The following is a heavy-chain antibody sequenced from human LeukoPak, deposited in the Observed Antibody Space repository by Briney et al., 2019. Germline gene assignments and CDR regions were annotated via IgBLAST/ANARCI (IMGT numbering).Heavy chain of an antibody. CDR3: ARETLNSGWYGDL. Sequence: SETLSLTCSVSGDSISDYTWSWTRQPAGMGLEWIGRMYPSGDTNYNPSFESRVTMSVDTSKNHFSLKMTSVTAADTAVYFCARETLNSGWYGDLWGQETLVAVSS. CDR2: MYPSGDT. J-gene: IGHJ5*02. D-gene: IGHD6-19*01. V-gene: IGHV4-4*07. CDR1: GDSISDYT.